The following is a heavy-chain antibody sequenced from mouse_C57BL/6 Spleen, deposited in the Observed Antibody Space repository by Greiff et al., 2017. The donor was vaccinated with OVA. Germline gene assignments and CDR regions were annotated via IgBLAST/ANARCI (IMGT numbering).Heavy chain of an antibody. V-gene: IGHV14-4*01. J-gene: IGHJ4*01. CDR3: TTNRGSSYYAMDY. D-gene: IGHD1-1*01. CDR2: IDPENGDT. Sequence: VQLQQSGAELVRPGASVKLSCTASGFNITDDYMHWVKQRPEQGLEWIGWIDPENGDTEYASKFQGKATITADTSSNTAYLQLSSLTSEDTAVYYCTTNRGSSYYAMDYWGQGTSVTVSS. CDR1: GFNITDDY.